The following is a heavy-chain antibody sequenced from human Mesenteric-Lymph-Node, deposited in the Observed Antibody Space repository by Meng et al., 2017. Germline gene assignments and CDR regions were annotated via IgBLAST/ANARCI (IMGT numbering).Heavy chain of an antibody. Sequence: SETLSLTCTVSGGSISSYHWSWIRQPPGKGLEWIGYISYSGSTNYNPSFKSRVTISVDTSKNQFSLKLSSVTAADTAVYYCARRAPHYDILTGYYTYYFDYWGQGTLVTVSS. CDR1: GGSISSYH. CDR2: ISYSGST. D-gene: IGHD3-9*01. J-gene: IGHJ4*02. CDR3: ARRAPHYDILTGYYTYYFDY. V-gene: IGHV4-59*12.